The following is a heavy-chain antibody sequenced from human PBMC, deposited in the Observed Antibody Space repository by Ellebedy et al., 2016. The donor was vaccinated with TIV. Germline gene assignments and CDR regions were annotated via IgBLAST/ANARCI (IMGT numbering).Heavy chain of an antibody. Sequence: PGGSLRLSCAGSGFNFSSYAMSWIRQAPGKGLEWVSGIGRSGDNTHYADSVKGRFTISRENSKNTLYLQMNSLRAEDTAIYYCAKDVRVGVTYYFDYWGQGTLVTVSS. J-gene: IGHJ4*02. CDR2: IGRSGDNT. CDR3: AKDVRVGVTYYFDY. D-gene: IGHD1-26*01. V-gene: IGHV3-23*01. CDR1: GFNFSSYA.